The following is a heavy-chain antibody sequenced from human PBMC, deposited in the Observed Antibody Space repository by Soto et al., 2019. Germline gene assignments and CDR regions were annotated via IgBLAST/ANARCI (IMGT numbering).Heavy chain of an antibody. D-gene: IGHD6-19*01. V-gene: IGHV1-69*13. Sequence: SVKVSCKASGGTFSSYAISWVRQAPGQGLEWMGGIIPIFGTANYAQKFQGRVTITADESTSTAYMELSSLRSEDTAVYYCARWTAVAGTVNSWFDPWGQRTLVTVSS. J-gene: IGHJ5*02. CDR1: GGTFSSYA. CDR2: IIPIFGTA. CDR3: ARWTAVAGTVNSWFDP.